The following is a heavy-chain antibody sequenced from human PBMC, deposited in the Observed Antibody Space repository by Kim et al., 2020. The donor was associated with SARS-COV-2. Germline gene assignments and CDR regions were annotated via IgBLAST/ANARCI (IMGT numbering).Heavy chain of an antibody. J-gene: IGHJ3*02. D-gene: IGHD3-9*01. CDR2: INHSGST. CDR3: ARGASLRYFDWLTEAFDI. V-gene: IGHV4-34*01. Sequence: SETLSLTCAVYGGSFSGYYWSWIRQPPGKGLEWIGEINHSGSTNYNPSLKSRVTISVDTSKNQFSLKLSSVTAADTAVYYCARGASLRYFDWLTEAFDIWGQGTMVTVSS. CDR1: GGSFSGYY.